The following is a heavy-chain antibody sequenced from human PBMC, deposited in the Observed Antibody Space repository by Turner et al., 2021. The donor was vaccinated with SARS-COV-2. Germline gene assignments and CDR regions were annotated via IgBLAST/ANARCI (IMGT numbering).Heavy chain of an antibody. CDR3: ARGYSGNYWYFDL. CDR1: GFTFSSYA. CDR2: ISYDGSNK. V-gene: IGHV3-30-3*01. J-gene: IGHJ2*01. D-gene: IGHD1-26*01. Sequence: QVQLVESGGGVVQPGRSLRPSCAASGFTFSSYAMHWVRQAPGKWLESVAVISYDGSNKYYVDSVKGRFTISRNNSKNTRYLQMNSVRAEDTAVYYCARGYSGNYWYFDLWGRGTLGTVSS.